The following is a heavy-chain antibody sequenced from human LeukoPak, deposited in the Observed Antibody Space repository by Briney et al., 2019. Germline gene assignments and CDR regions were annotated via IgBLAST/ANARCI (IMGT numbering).Heavy chain of an antibody. CDR1: GGSISSYY. D-gene: IGHD3-22*01. V-gene: IGHV4-59*08. J-gene: IGHJ4*02. Sequence: SETLSLTCTVSGGSISSYYWSWIRQPPGKGLEWIGYIYYSGSTNYNPSLKSRVTISVDTSKNQFSLKLSSVTAADTAVYYCARSDYYYDSSGYPTPGYWGQGTLVTVSS. CDR2: IYYSGST. CDR3: ARSDYYYDSSGYPTPGY.